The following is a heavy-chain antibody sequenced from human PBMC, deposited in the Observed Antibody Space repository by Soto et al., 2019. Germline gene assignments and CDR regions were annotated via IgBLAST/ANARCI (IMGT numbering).Heavy chain of an antibody. J-gene: IGHJ2*01. D-gene: IGHD6-19*01. CDR1: GFTFSSYG. CDR3: ARDNQWLVTTSYWYFDL. Sequence: QVQLVESGGGVVQPGRSLRLSCAASGFTFSSYGMHWVRQAPGKGLEWVAVIWYDGSNKYYADSVKGRFTISRDNSKNTLYLQMNSLRAEDTAVYYCARDNQWLVTTSYWYFDLWGRGTLVTVSS. V-gene: IGHV3-33*01. CDR2: IWYDGSNK.